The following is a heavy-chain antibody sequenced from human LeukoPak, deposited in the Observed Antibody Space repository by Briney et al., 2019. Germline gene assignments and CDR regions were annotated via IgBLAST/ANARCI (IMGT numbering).Heavy chain of an antibody. CDR1: GGSFSGYY. CDR2: INHSVST. V-gene: IGHV4-34*01. Sequence: SETLSLTCAVYGGSFSGYYWSWVRQPPGKGLEWIGEINHSVSTNYNPSLKSRVTISVGTSTDQFSLKRSSGTAADTAVYYCARKDGDYWGQGALVTVS. D-gene: IGHD5-24*01. J-gene: IGHJ4*02. CDR3: ARKDGDY.